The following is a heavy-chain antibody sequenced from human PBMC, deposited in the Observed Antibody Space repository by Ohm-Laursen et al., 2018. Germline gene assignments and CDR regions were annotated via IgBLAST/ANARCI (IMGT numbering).Heavy chain of an antibody. CDR1: GGSFSGYY. Sequence: SQTLSLTWAVYGGSFSGYYWSWIRQPPGKGLEWIGEINHSGSTNYNPSLKSRVTISVDTSKNQFSLKLSSVTAADTAVYYCAGNSSSPTYWGQGTLVTVSS. V-gene: IGHV4-34*01. D-gene: IGHD6-6*01. CDR2: INHSGST. CDR3: AGNSSSPTY. J-gene: IGHJ4*02.